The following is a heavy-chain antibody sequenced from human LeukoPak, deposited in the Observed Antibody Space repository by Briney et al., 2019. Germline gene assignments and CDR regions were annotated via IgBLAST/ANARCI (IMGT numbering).Heavy chain of an antibody. D-gene: IGHD5-24*01. CDR2: IGTAGDT. Sequence: PGGSLRLSCAAFEFIFSNYDMHWVRQAPGKGLEWVSAIGTAGDTYYSDSVKGRFTISRENAKNSLYLQMNSLRAGDTAVYYCARGWLLGRGIDYWGQGTQVTVSS. CDR1: EFIFSNYD. CDR3: ARGWLLGRGIDY. J-gene: IGHJ4*02. V-gene: IGHV3-13*01.